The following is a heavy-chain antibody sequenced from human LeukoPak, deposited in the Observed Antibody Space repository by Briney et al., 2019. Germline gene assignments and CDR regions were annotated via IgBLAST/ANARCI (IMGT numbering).Heavy chain of an antibody. CDR1: GYTFTGYY. CDR2: ISPNSGGT. CDR3: ARTGIAARPYYYYMDV. V-gene: IGHV1-2*02. Sequence: ASVKVSFKASGYTFTGYYMHGVRQAPGQGGEWMGWISPNSGGTNYAQKFQGRVTMTSDTSISTAYMELSRLRSDDTAVYYCARTGIAARPYYYYMDVWGKGTTVTVSS. J-gene: IGHJ6*03. D-gene: IGHD6-6*01.